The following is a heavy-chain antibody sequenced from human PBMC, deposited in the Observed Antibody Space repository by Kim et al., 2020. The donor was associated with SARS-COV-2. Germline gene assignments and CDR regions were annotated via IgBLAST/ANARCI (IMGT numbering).Heavy chain of an antibody. J-gene: IGHJ3*02. D-gene: IGHD3-10*01. V-gene: IGHV4-59*01. CDR2: IYYSGST. Sequence: SETLSLTCTVSGGSISSYYWSWIRQPPGKGLEWIGYIYYSGSTNYNPSLKSRVTISVDTSKNQFSLKLSSVTAADTAVYYCARDVGYYGSGSRKDAFDIWGQGTMVTVSS. CDR3: ARDVGYYGSGSRKDAFDI. CDR1: GGSISSYY.